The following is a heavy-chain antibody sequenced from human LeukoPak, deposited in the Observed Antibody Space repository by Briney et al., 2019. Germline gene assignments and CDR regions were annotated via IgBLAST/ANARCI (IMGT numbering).Heavy chain of an antibody. D-gene: IGHD2-2*02. V-gene: IGHV3-30*02. CDR1: GFTFSSYG. CDR3: ANVVVPAAISSEYFQH. CDR2: IRYDGSNK. Sequence: GGSLRLSCAASGFTFSSYGMHWVRQAPGKGLEWVAFIRYDGSNKYYADSVKGRFTISRDNSKNTLYLQMNSLRAEDTAVYYCANVVVPAAISSEYFQHWGQGTLVTASS. J-gene: IGHJ1*01.